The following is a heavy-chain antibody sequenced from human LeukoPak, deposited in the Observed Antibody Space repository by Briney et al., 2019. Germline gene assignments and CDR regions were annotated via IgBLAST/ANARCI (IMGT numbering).Heavy chain of an antibody. J-gene: IGHJ3*02. D-gene: IGHD1-26*01. CDR1: GGSISSGSYY. CDR3: ARHIGGSYYSYAFDI. V-gene: IGHV4-61*02. CDR2: IYTSGST. Sequence: SQTLSLTCTFSGGSISSGSYYWSWVRQPAGKGLEWIGRIYTSGSTNYNPSLKSRVTISVDTSKNQFSLKLSSVTAADTAVYYCARHIGGSYYSYAFDIWGQGTMVTVSS.